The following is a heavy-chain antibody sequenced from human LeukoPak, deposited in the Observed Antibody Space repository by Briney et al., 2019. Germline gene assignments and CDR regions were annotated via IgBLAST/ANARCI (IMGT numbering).Heavy chain of an antibody. V-gene: IGHV3-66*01. D-gene: IGHD5-24*01. J-gene: IGHJ4*02. CDR3: ARERDGYNYEFDY. Sequence: PGGSLRLSCAASGFTFDDYTMHWVRQAPGKGLEWVSVIYSGGSTYYADSVKGRFTISRDNSKNTLYLQMNSLRAEDTAVYYCARERDGYNYEFDYWGQGTLVTVSS. CDR1: GFTFDDYT. CDR2: IYSGGST.